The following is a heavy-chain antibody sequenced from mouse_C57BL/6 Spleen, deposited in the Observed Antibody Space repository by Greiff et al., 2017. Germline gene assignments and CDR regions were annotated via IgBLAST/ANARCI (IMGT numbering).Heavy chain of an antibody. Sequence: VKLQQSGAELARPGASVKMSCKASGYTFTSYTMHWVKQRPGQGLEWIGYINPSSGYTKYNQKFKDKATLTADKSSSTAYMQLSSLTSEDSAVYYCASRSSGYAMDDWGQGTSVTVSS. J-gene: IGHJ4*01. CDR3: ASRSSGYAMDD. D-gene: IGHD3-2*02. CDR2: INPSSGYT. CDR1: GYTFTSYT. V-gene: IGHV1-4*01.